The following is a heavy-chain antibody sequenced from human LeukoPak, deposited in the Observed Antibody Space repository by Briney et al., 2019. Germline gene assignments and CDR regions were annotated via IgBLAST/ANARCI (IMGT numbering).Heavy chain of an antibody. V-gene: IGHV3-7*01. CDR1: GFSFSSNG. D-gene: IGHD3-22*01. CDR3: ARSFRDNYDSSGYPYYFDY. Sequence: PGGSLRLSCAASGFSFSSNGIHWVRQAPGKGLEWVANIKQDGSEKYYVDSVKGRFTISRDNAKNSLYLQMNSLRAKDTAVYYCARSFRDNYDSSGYPYYFDYWGQGTLVTVSS. J-gene: IGHJ4*02. CDR2: IKQDGSEK.